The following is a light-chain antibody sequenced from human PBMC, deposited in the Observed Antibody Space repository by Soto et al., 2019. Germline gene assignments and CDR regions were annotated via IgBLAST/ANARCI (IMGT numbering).Light chain of an antibody. CDR1: QSVSSSY. J-gene: IGKJ4*01. CDR2: GAS. V-gene: IGKV3-20*01. Sequence: EIVLTQSPGTLSLSPGERATLSCRASQSVSSSYLAWYQQKPGQAPRLLIYGASSRTTGIPDRFSGSGSGTDFTLTISRREPEDFEVYYFQQYASPPLTFGGGTKVQIK. CDR3: QQYASPPLT.